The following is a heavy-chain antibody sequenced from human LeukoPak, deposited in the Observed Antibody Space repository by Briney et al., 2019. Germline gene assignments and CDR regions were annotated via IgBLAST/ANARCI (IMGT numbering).Heavy chain of an antibody. CDR2: IKEDGSQI. CDR3: AGSGWLFDY. Sequence: GGSLRLSCVGSGFTFSKYWMNWVRQAPGKGLEWVANIKEDGSQIYYVDSVRGRFTISRDNAKNSVYLQMNSLRAEDTAVYYCAGSGWLFDYWGQGSLVAVSS. CDR1: GFTFSKYW. V-gene: IGHV3-7*01. J-gene: IGHJ4*02. D-gene: IGHD6-19*01.